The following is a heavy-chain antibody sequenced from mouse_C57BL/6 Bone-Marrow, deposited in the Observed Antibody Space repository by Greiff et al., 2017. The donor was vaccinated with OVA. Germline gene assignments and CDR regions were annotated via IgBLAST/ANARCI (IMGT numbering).Heavy chain of an antibody. CDR3: ASPRGLGPLFDY. Sequence: QVHVKQPGTELVKPGASVKLSCKASGYTFTSYWMHWVKQRPGQGLEWIGNINPSNGGTNYNEKFKSKATLTVDKSSSTAYMQLSSLTSEDSAVYYCASPRGLGPLFDYWGQGTTLTVSS. CDR1: GYTFTSYW. D-gene: IGHD4-1*01. J-gene: IGHJ2*01. CDR2: INPSNGGT. V-gene: IGHV1-53*01.